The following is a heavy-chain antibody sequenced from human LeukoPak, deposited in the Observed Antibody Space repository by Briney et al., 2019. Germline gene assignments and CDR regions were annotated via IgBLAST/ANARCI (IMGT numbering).Heavy chain of an antibody. CDR1: GGSISSYY. CDR3: ARGAYGSGSTNCFDP. Sequence: SETLALTCTVSGGSISSYYWSWIRQPAGKGLEWIGRIYSSGSTDYNSSLKSRVTMSVDTSKNQFSLKLSSVTAADTAVYYCARGAYGSGSTNCFDPWGQGTLVTVSS. J-gene: IGHJ5*02. V-gene: IGHV4-4*07. CDR2: IYSSGST. D-gene: IGHD3-10*01.